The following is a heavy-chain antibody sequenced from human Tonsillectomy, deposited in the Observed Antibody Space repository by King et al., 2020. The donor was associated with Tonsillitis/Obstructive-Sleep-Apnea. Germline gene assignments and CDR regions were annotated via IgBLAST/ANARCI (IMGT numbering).Heavy chain of an antibody. J-gene: IGHJ4*02. D-gene: IGHD1-26*01. V-gene: IGHV3-53*01. CDR3: ARGSGTFEDVHFDY. Sequence: VQLVESGGTLIQPGGSLRLFCAASGFTFSSNYMSWVRQAPGKGLEWVSIIYSAGDTYYANSVKGRFTFSRDNSENTLFLQMNSLRAEDTAKYYCARGSGTFEDVHFDYWGQGTLVTVSS. CDR1: GFTFSSNY. CDR2: IYSAGDT.